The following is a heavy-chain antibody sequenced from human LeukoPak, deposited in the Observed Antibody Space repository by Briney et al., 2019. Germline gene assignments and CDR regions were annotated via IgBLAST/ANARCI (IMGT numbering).Heavy chain of an antibody. D-gene: IGHD2-2*02. CDR3: AKSQPSAISWFDP. V-gene: IGHV3-23*01. J-gene: IGHJ5*02. CDR2: ISSSAASI. Sequence: GGSLRLSCAASGFTFSNYAMNWVRQAPGKGLERVSAISSSAASIYYADSVKGRFTISRDNSKNTLWLQMNSLRDEDTAVYYCAKSQPSAISWFDPWGQGTLVTVSS. CDR1: GFTFSNYA.